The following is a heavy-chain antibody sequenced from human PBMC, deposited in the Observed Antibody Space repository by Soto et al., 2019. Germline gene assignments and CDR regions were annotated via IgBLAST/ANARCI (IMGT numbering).Heavy chain of an antibody. D-gene: IGHD2-21*01. Sequence: QVQLVESGGGVVQPGRSVRLSCAASGFTFSSYGMHWVRQAPGKGLEWVAVIWHDGSNKYYAYSVKGRFTISRDNSKNTLYLQMNSLRAEDTAVYYCARPIRAYCGGDCYLGYWGQGTLVTVSS. CDR1: GFTFSSYG. CDR2: IWHDGSNK. J-gene: IGHJ4*02. CDR3: ARPIRAYCGGDCYLGY. V-gene: IGHV3-33*01.